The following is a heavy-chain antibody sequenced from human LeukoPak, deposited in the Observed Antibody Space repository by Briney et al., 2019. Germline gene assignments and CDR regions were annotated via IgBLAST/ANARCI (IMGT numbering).Heavy chain of an antibody. Sequence: PGGSLRLSCAASGFTFSDNWMHWVRQAPGKGLVWVSRINGDGSSTTYADSVKGRFTISRDNAKNTLYLQMNSLRAEDTAVYYCAREEDFLDSYYSTAFDYWGQGTLVTVSS. CDR2: INGDGSST. CDR1: GFTFSDNW. CDR3: AREEDFLDSYYSTAFDY. J-gene: IGHJ4*02. V-gene: IGHV3-74*01. D-gene: IGHD3-22*01.